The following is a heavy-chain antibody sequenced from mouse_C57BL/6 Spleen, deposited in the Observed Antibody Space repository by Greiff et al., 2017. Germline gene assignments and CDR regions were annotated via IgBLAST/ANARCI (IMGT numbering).Heavy chain of an antibody. J-gene: IGHJ2*01. Sequence: QVHVKQSGAELVKPGASVKLSCKASGYTFTEYTIHWVKQRSGQGLEWIGWFYPGSGSIKYNEKFKDKATLTADKSSSTGYMELSRLTSEDSAVYFCARHEEGGNWYYFDYWGQGTTLTVSS. V-gene: IGHV1-62-2*01. CDR1: GYTFTEYT. D-gene: IGHD2-1*01. CDR2: FYPGSGSI. CDR3: ARHEEGGNWYYFDY.